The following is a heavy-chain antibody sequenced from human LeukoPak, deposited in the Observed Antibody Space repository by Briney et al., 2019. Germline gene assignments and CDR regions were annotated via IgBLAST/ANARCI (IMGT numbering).Heavy chain of an antibody. V-gene: IGHV3-11*04. J-gene: IGHJ4*02. CDR2: ISSSGSTI. Sequence: GGSLRPSCAASGFTFSDYYMSWIRQAPGKGLEWVSYISSSGSTIYYADSVKGRFTISRDNAKNSLYLQMNSLRAEDTAVYYCASRAVAGTGFDYWGQGTLVTVSS. D-gene: IGHD6-19*01. CDR1: GFTFSDYY. CDR3: ASRAVAGTGFDY.